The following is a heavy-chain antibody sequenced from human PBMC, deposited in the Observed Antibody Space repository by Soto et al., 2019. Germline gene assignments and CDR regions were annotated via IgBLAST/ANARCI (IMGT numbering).Heavy chain of an antibody. Sequence: GGSLRLSCAASGFTFTNYAMTWVRQTPGKGLEWVSGISASGGLKYYADSVRGRFTVSRDNSKNILYLQMDNLRDEDTALYYCAREVGAPSGWLDPWGQGTQVTVSS. J-gene: IGHJ5*02. CDR3: AREVGAPSGWLDP. CDR1: GFTFTNYA. V-gene: IGHV3-23*01. CDR2: ISASGGLK. D-gene: IGHD1-26*01.